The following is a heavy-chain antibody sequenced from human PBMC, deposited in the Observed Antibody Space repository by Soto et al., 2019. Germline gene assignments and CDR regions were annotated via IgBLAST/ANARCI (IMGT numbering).Heavy chain of an antibody. J-gene: IGHJ4*02. V-gene: IGHV3-23*01. Sequence: EVQLLESGGGLVQSGGSLRLSCAASGFTFRNYAMTWVRQAPGKGLEWVSGISGGGDETYNADSVKGRFIISRDNSKNPLYLQMNSLRAEDKAIYYCVKDGEAYNGVWDYFDHWGLGTLITVSS. CDR1: GFTFRNYA. CDR3: VKDGEAYNGVWDYFDH. D-gene: IGHD3-16*01. CDR2: ISGGGDET.